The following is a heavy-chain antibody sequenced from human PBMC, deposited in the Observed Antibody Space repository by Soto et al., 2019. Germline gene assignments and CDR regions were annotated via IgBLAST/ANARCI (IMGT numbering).Heavy chain of an antibody. CDR2: ISSSSSTI. J-gene: IGHJ6*02. V-gene: IGHV3-48*01. CDR1: AFTFSSYS. CDR3: ARDLLEAAGYYYYYGMDV. D-gene: IGHD6-13*01. Sequence: GGSLRLSCGASAFTFSSYSMNWVRQAPGKGLEWVSYISSSSSTIYYADSVKGRFTISRDNAKNSLYLQMNSLRAEDTAVYYCARDLLEAAGYYYYYGMDVWGQGTTVTVSS.